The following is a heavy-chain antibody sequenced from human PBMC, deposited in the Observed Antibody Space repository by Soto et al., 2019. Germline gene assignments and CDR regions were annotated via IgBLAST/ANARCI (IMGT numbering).Heavy chain of an antibody. CDR1: GGSVSSGRYY. Sequence: PSETLSLTCTVSGGSVSSGRYYWSWIRQPPGKGLEWIGYIYYSGSTNYNPSLKSRVTISVDTSKNKFSLKLSSVTAADTAVYYCARVYYDILTGYYIQYFDYWGQGTLVTVSS. V-gene: IGHV4-61*01. D-gene: IGHD3-9*01. CDR2: IYYSGST. CDR3: ARVYYDILTGYYIQYFDY. J-gene: IGHJ4*02.